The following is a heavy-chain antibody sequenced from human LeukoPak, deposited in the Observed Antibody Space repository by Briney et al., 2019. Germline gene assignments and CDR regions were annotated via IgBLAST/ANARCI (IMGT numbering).Heavy chain of an antibody. V-gene: IGHV3-69-1*01. CDR2: VGTSADT. J-gene: IGHJ4*02. CDR3: AREEYCSSTSCPIDY. Sequence: GGSLRLSCLASGFTFSSYAMDWVRQAPGRGLQWVSAVGTSADTYYADSVKGRFTISRDNAKNSLYLQMNSLRAEDTAVYYCAREEYCSSTSCPIDYWGQGTLVTVSS. D-gene: IGHD2-2*01. CDR1: GFTFSSYA.